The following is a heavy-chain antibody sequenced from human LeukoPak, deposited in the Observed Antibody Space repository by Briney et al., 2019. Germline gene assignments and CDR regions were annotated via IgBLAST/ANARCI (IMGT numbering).Heavy chain of an antibody. D-gene: IGHD3-3*01. J-gene: IGHJ4*02. CDR3: ARGNLTYYDFWSGYHFDY. CDR1: GYTFTSHY. CDR2: INPSGGST. Sequence: GATVKVSCKASGYTFTSHYMHWVRQAPGQGLEWMGIINPSGGSTSYAQKFQGRVTMTRDTSTSTVYMELSSLRSEDTAVYYCARGNLTYYDFWSGYHFDYWGQGTLVTVSS. V-gene: IGHV1-46*03.